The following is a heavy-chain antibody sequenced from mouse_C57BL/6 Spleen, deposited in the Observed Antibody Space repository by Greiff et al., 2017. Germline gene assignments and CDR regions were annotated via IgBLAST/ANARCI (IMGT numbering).Heavy chain of an antibody. CDR1: GYTFPRHR. CDR3: ARAELEAMDY. V-gene: IGHV1-64*01. D-gene: IGHD4-1*01. Sequence: QVQPQQPGAEPVKPGASVKVFCKAFGYTFPRHRMARGKQRPGQGLEWIGMIHPNSGSTNYNEKFKSKATLTVDKSSSTAYMQLSSLTSEDSAVYYCARAELEAMDYWGQGTSVTVSS. CDR2: IHPNSGST. J-gene: IGHJ4*01.